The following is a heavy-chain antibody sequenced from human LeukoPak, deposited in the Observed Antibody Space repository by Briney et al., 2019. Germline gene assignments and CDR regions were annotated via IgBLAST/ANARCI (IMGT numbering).Heavy chain of an antibody. V-gene: IGHV4-34*01. D-gene: IGHD3-10*01. CDR3: ARGYGSGSYYPY. CDR2: INRGGST. CDR1: GGSFSGYY. J-gene: IGHJ4*02. Sequence: SETLSLTCAVHGGSFSGYYWSWMRQPPEKGLEWIGEINRGGSTNYNPSLKSRVSISLDTSKNQFSLKLSSVTAADTAVYYCARGYGSGSYYPYWGQGTLVTVSS.